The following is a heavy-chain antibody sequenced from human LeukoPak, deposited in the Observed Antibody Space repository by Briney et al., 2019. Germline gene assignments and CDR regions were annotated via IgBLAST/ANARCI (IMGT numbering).Heavy chain of an antibody. D-gene: IGHD3-10*01. CDR2: ISGSGGST. Sequence: GGSLRLSCAASGFTFSSYAMSWVRQAPGKGLEWVSAISGSGGSTYYADSVKGRFTISRDNSKNTLYLRMNSLRAEDTAVYYCAKDGDYGSGSSYPAYWGQGTLVTVSS. CDR1: GFTFSSYA. V-gene: IGHV3-23*01. CDR3: AKDGDYGSGSSYPAY. J-gene: IGHJ4*02.